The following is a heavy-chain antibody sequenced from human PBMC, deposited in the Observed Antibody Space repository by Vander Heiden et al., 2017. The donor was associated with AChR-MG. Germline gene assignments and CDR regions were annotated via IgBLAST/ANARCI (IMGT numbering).Heavy chain of an antibody. V-gene: IGHV4-34*01. CDR3: ARGLGGLGFWSGKRDY. D-gene: IGHD3-3*01. J-gene: IGHJ4*02. CDR2: INHSGST. Sequence: QVQLQQWGAGLLKPSETLSLTCAGYGGSFRGYYWSWLRQPPGKGLEWIGEINHSGSTNYNPSLKSRVTISVDTSKNQFSLKLSSVTAADTAVYYCARGLGGLGFWSGKRDYWGQGTLVTVSS. CDR1: GGSFRGYY.